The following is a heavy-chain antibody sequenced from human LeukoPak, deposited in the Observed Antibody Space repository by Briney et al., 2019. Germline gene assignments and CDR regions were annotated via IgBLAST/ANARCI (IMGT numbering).Heavy chain of an antibody. CDR2: IGISSGNT. J-gene: IGHJ4*01. CDR1: GFNFIDYS. D-gene: IGHD5-12*01. CDR3: ARDHRYAFDN. Sequence: GGSLRLSCAASGFNFIDYSMSWVRQAPGKGLEWISYIGISSGNTKYADSVKGRFTISRDKARHSLYLQMNSLRVEDTAVYYCARDHRYAFDNWGHGTLVTVSS. V-gene: IGHV3-11*06.